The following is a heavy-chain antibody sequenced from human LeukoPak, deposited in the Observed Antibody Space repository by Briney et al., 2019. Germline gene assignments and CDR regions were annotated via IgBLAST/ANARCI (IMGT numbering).Heavy chain of an antibody. CDR1: GFAFTNYA. CDR3: ARDYADYVGFFFFDH. Sequence: GGSLRLSCAASGFAFTNYAMNWVRLAPGKGLEWVSSISDSGGSTYYADSAKGRFTISRDNSKNTLYLQMDSLGAEDTAVYYCARDYADYVGFFFFDHWGQGTPVTVSS. D-gene: IGHD4-17*01. J-gene: IGHJ4*02. V-gene: IGHV3-23*01. CDR2: ISDSGGST.